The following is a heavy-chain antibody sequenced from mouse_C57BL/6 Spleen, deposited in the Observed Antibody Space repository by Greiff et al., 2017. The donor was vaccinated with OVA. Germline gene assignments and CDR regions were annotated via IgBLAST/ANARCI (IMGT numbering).Heavy chain of an antibody. J-gene: IGHJ4*01. CDR2: IYPRSGNT. Sequence: VQLQQSGAELARPGASVKLSCKASGYTFTSYGISWVKQRTGQGLEWIGEIYPRSGNTYYNEKFKGKATLTADKSSSTAYMELRSLTSEDSAVYFCARYDGYFGGAMDDWGQGTSVTVSS. V-gene: IGHV1-81*01. D-gene: IGHD2-3*01. CDR3: ARYDGYFGGAMDD. CDR1: GYTFTSYG.